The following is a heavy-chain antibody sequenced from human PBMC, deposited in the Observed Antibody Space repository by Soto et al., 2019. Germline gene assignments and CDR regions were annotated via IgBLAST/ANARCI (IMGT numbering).Heavy chain of an antibody. CDR3: ARIAASGRGWDV. V-gene: IGHV3-7*01. CDR1: GFTFSSYW. CDR2: IEQDGSEE. Sequence: EVQLVESGGGLVQPGGSLRLSCVDSGFTFSSYWMSWVRQAPVKGLEWVGNIEQDGSEENYVDSVKGRFTISRDNAKNSMYLQMNSLRVEDTAVYYCARIAASGRGWDVWGQGTTVGVSS. J-gene: IGHJ6*02. D-gene: IGHD6-13*01.